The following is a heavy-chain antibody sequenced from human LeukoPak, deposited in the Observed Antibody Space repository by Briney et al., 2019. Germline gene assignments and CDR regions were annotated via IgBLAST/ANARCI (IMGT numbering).Heavy chain of an antibody. CDR2: IRYDESNE. D-gene: IGHD5-24*01. CDR3: AKGDSDWLQYSYYFDY. Sequence: GGSLRLSCAASGFTFSNYGMHWVRQAPGKGLEWVTFIRYDESNEYYADSVKGRFSISRDNSKNTLYLQMNSLRADDTAVYYCAKGDSDWLQYSYYFDYWGQGTLVTVSS. V-gene: IGHV3-30*02. J-gene: IGHJ4*02. CDR1: GFTFSNYG.